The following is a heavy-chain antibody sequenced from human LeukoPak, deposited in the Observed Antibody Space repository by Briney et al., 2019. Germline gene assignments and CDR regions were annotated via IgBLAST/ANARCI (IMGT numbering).Heavy chain of an antibody. CDR1: GYTFTSYG. J-gene: IGHJ4*02. CDR2: MNPNSGNT. Sequence: ASVKVSCKASGYTFTSYGISWVRQAPGQGLEWMGWMNPNSGNTGYAQKFQDRVTMTRNTSVSTAYMELSSLRSEDTAVYYCARDMHQEGSFDYWGQGTLVTVSS. CDR3: ARDMHQEGSFDY. D-gene: IGHD3-10*01. V-gene: IGHV1-8*02.